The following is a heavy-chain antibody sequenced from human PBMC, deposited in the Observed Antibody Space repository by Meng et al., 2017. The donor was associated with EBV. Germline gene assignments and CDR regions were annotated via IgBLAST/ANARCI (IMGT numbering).Heavy chain of an antibody. Sequence: QVQLKDSGTGLVKPSETLSLTCTVSGASVSGGTYHWSWIRQPPGKELEWIGYIYDGGTTIYNPSLKSRVTISLETSKNQFSLKVNSVTTADTAVYYCAKSRSSTPGIVDDWGQGTLVTVSS. CDR1: GASVSGGTYH. CDR2: IYDGGTT. J-gene: IGHJ4*02. CDR3: AKSRSSTPGIVDD. V-gene: IGHV4-61*01. D-gene: IGHD2/OR15-2a*01.